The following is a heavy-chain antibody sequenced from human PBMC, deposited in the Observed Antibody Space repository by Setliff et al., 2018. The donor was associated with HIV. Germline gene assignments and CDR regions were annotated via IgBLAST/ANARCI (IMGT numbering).Heavy chain of an antibody. J-gene: IGHJ4*01. CDR1: EDTFSNYA. D-gene: IGHD3-10*01. CDR2: IIPIFGTA. Sequence: GASVKVSCKASEDTFSNYAISWVRQAPGQGLEWMGGIIPIFGTANYAQKFEGRVTITADKSTSTAYMEVNSLRFEDTAVYYCARVFYYSAGSYSLDYWGQETLVTVSS. V-gene: IGHV1-69*06. CDR3: ARVFYYSAGSYSLDY.